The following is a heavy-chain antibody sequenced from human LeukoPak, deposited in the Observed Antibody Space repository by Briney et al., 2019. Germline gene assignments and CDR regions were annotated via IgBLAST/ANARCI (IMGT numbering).Heavy chain of an antibody. CDR1: GFTFSGYA. CDR2: ISGSGGST. V-gene: IGHV3-23*01. CDR3: AKAPLSYASNNWFDP. D-gene: IGHD2-2*01. J-gene: IGHJ5*02. Sequence: GGSLRLSCAASGFTFSGYAMSWVRQAPGKGLEWVSAISGSGGSTYYADSVKGRFTISRDNSKNTLYLQMNSLRAEDTAVYYCAKAPLSYASNNWFDPWGQGTLVTVSS.